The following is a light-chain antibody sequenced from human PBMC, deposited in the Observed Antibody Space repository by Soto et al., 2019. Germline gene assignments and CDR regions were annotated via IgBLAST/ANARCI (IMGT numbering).Light chain of an antibody. Sequence: QSALTQPRSVSGSPGQSVTISCTGATSDVGGHYFVSWYQHHPGKAPKLIIYDVTKRPSGVPDRFSGSESGNTASLTISGLRAEDEGDYYCCAYAVNFAVFGGGTQLTVL. CDR2: DVT. CDR3: CAYAVNFAV. V-gene: IGLV2-11*01. CDR1: TSDVGGHYF. J-gene: IGLJ2*01.